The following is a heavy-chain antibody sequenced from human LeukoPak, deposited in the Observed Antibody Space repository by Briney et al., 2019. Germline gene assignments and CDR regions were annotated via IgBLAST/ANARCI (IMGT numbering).Heavy chain of an antibody. D-gene: IGHD5-18*01. V-gene: IGHV3-23*01. CDR1: GFTYSCYA. CDR2: ISDGADYI. J-gene: IGHJ4*02. CDR3: AKNWGPGMVFES. Sequence: GGSLRLSCVAPGFTYSCYAMTWVRQAPGKGLEWVSAISDGADYIYYGDSVKGRFTSSRDNSKRTLYLQMTYLRAEDTAVYFCAKNWGPGMVFESWGQGTQVTVSS.